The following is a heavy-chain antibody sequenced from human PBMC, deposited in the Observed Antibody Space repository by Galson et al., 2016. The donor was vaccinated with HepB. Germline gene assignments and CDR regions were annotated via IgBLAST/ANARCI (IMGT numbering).Heavy chain of an antibody. Sequence: SLRLSCAASGFAFSIHAMTWVRQTPEKGLEWVSVISDDSKYTHYADSVRGRFTISRNNLNNTLFLQMNRLRAEDTATYYCAKLVWYDRSAYLDRWGQGILVTVSS. J-gene: IGHJ4*02. CDR3: AKLVWYDRSAYLDR. CDR1: GFAFSIHA. D-gene: IGHD3-22*01. V-gene: IGHV3-23*01. CDR2: ISDDSKYT.